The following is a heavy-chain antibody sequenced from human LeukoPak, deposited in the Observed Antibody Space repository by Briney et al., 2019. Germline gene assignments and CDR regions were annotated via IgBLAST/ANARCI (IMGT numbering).Heavy chain of an antibody. CDR3: ARGHLGLQD. CDR1: GASLTSYH. Sequence: PSETLSLTCTVSGASLTSYHWTWIRQPPGRRLEWMGYVFNTGSTKYNPSLASRVAISADTSKNQSALKMSSVTAADTAVYYCARGHLGLQDWAQGTLVTVSP. D-gene: IGHD7-27*01. CDR2: VFNTGST. J-gene: IGHJ4*02. V-gene: IGHV4-59*01.